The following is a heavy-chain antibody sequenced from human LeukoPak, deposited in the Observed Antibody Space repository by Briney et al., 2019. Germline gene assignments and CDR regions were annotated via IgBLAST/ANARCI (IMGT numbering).Heavy chain of an antibody. CDR1: GYNFTNYW. CDR2: IYGADSDT. D-gene: IGHD6-6*01. V-gene: IGHV5-51*01. CDR3: ARVSPRPGWFDP. Sequence: GESLKISCKGAGYNFTNYWIGCVRLMPGKGLEWMGIIYGADSDTRYSPSFQGQVTISADKSISTAYLQWSSLKASDTAMYYCARVSPRPGWFDPWGQGTLVTVSS. J-gene: IGHJ5*02.